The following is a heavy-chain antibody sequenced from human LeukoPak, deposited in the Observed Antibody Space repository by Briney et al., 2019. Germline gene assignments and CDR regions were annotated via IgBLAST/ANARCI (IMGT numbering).Heavy chain of an antibody. CDR1: GYTFTGYY. CDR2: INPNSGDT. V-gene: IGHV1-2*02. J-gene: IGHJ4*02. Sequence: GASVKVSCKASGYTFTGYYMHWVRQAPGQGLEWLGWINPNSGDTNYAQKFQGRVTMTRDTSISTAYMELSRLTSDDMAVYFCARDGGFDYWGQGTVVIVSS. CDR3: ARDGGFDY. D-gene: IGHD3-16*01.